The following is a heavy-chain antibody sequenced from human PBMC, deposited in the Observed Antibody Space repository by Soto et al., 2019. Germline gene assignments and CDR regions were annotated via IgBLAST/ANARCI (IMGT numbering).Heavy chain of an antibody. D-gene: IGHD3-10*01. CDR1: VGSISSGVYY. CDR2: IYYSGST. CDR3: ARAKCSPHYYGSGSWCAFDI. Sequence: QVQLQESGPGLVKPSQTLSLTCTVSVGSISSGVYYWSWFRQHPGKGLEGMGYIYYSGSTYYNPSLKSRVTISVDTSKNQFSLKLSSVTAADTAVYYCARAKCSPHYYGSGSWCAFDIWGQGTMVTVSS. J-gene: IGHJ3*02. V-gene: IGHV4-31*03.